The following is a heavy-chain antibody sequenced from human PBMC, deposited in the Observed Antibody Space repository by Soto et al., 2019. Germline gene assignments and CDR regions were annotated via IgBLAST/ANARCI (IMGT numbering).Heavy chain of an antibody. Sequence: QVQLVESGGGVVQPGRSLRLSCAASGFTFSSYAMHWVRQAPGKGLEWVAVISYDGSNKYYADSVKGRFTISRDKSKNTLELQMNRLRAEDTAVYYCAREMSSGWYNTPFDYRGQGTLVTVSS. CDR2: ISYDGSNK. D-gene: IGHD6-19*01. CDR1: GFTFSSYA. J-gene: IGHJ4*02. CDR3: AREMSSGWYNTPFDY. V-gene: IGHV3-30-3*01.